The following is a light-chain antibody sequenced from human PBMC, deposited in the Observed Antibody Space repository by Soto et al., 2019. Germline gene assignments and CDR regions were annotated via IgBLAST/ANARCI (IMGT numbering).Light chain of an antibody. CDR1: QSVSNN. V-gene: IGKV3-15*01. Sequence: EIVLTQSPGTLSLSPGERATLSCRASQSVSNNLAWYQQKPGQAPRLLIYGASTRATGVPARFSGSGSGTEFTLTISTLQSEDFAVYYCQQYDNWPPLTFGGGTKVDIK. CDR3: QQYDNWPPLT. CDR2: GAS. J-gene: IGKJ4*01.